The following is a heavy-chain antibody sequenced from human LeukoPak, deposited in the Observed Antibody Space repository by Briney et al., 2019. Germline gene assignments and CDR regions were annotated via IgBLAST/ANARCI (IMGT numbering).Heavy chain of an antibody. Sequence: GGSLRLSCAASGFTFSTYDMHWVRQATGKGLEWVSGIGATGDTYYSGSVKGRFTISREDAVNSLYLQMNSLRAGDTAVYYCAKEGDYFSSSGNPRRTSAFDIWGQGTVVTVSS. CDR3: AKEGDYFSSSGNPRRTSAFDI. V-gene: IGHV3-13*01. CDR1: GFTFSTYD. D-gene: IGHD3-10*01. J-gene: IGHJ3*02. CDR2: IGATGDT.